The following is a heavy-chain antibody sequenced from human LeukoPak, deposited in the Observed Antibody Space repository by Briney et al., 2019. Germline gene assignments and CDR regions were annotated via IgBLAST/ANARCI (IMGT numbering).Heavy chain of an antibody. CDR3: ARDRVAVAADWFDP. J-gene: IGHJ5*02. V-gene: IGHV4-38-2*02. Sequence: PSETLSLTCAASGYSISSGYYWGWIRQPPGKGLEWIGSIYHSGSTYYNPSLKSRVTISVDTSKNQFSLKLSSVTAADTAVYYCARDRVAVAADWFDPWGQGTLVTVSS. CDR2: IYHSGST. CDR1: GYSISSGYY. D-gene: IGHD6-19*01.